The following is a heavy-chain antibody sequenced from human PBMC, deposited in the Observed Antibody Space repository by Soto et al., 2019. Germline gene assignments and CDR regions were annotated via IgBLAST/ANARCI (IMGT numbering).Heavy chain of an antibody. J-gene: IGHJ6*02. CDR1: GFTFSSHA. Sequence: GGSLRLSCAASGFTFSSHAMSWVRQAPGKGLAWVSVISGSGDSPYYADSVRGRFTISRDNSKNTLYLQMNSLRAEDTAVYYCAKDRDGAAAGPTKFYGMDVWGQGTTVTVSS. CDR3: AKDRDGAAAGPTKFYGMDV. CDR2: ISGSGDSP. V-gene: IGHV3-23*01. D-gene: IGHD6-13*01.